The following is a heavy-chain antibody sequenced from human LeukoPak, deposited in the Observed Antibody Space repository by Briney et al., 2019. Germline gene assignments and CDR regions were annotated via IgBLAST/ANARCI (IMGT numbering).Heavy chain of an antibody. Sequence: PSETLSLTCAVYGGSFSCSYWSWIRQPPGKGLEWVGEINHSGSTNYNPSLKSRVTISVDTSKNQFSLKLSSVTAADTAVYYCARGRKEITLGGGYGMDVWGQGTTVTVSS. CDR1: GGSFSCSY. CDR2: INHSGST. D-gene: IGHD3-16*01. V-gene: IGHV4-34*01. J-gene: IGHJ6*02. CDR3: ARGRKEITLGGGYGMDV.